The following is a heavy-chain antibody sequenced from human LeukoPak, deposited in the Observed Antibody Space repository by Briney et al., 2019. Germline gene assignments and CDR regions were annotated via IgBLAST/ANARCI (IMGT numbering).Heavy chain of an antibody. Sequence: PSETLSLTRTVSGGSMSTYYWSWIRQPPGKGLEWIGYIYHSGSTNYNPSLKSRVTISVDTSKNHFSLKLSSVTAADTAVYYCARAGYSGSDFSVWGKGTTVTVSS. D-gene: IGHD5-12*01. CDR2: IYHSGST. CDR3: ARAGYSGSDFSV. J-gene: IGHJ6*04. V-gene: IGHV4-59*01. CDR1: GGSMSTYY.